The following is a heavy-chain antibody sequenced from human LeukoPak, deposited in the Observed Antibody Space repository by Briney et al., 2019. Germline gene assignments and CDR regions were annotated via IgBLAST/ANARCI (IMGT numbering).Heavy chain of an antibody. CDR2: ISSSGSTI. CDR3: ARIDSSGYFPYYYYYMDV. Sequence: GGSLRLSCAASGFTVSSNYMSWIRQAPGKGLEWVSYISSSGSTIYYADSVKGRFTISRDNARNSLYLQMNSLRAEDTAVYYCARIDSSGYFPYYYYYMDVWGKGTTVTVSS. J-gene: IGHJ6*03. CDR1: GFTVSSNY. V-gene: IGHV3-11*04. D-gene: IGHD3-22*01.